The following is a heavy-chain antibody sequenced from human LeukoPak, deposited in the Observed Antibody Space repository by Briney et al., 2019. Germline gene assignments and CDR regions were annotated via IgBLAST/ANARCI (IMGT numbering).Heavy chain of an antibody. D-gene: IGHD4-17*01. Sequence: PGGSLRLSCAASGFTFRSYDMHWVRQATGKGLEWVSGIGTAGEIYYPGSVKGRFTISRENAKNSLYLQMNSLRAGDTAAYYCARNMTTVTLYYYYYYMDVWGKGTTVTVSS. CDR1: GFTFRSYD. J-gene: IGHJ6*03. V-gene: IGHV3-13*01. CDR2: IGTAGEI. CDR3: ARNMTTVTLYYYYYYMDV.